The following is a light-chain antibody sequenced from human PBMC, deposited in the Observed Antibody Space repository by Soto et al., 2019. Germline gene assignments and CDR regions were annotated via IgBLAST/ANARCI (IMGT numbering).Light chain of an antibody. CDR1: QSITNY. Sequence: DIQMTQSPSSLSASVGDRVTITCRASQSITNYLNWYQQKPGKAPKLLIYAASSLQSGVPSRFSGSGSGTDFSLTIRSLQPEDFAIYYCQQNDNTPRTFGQGTKVEIK. CDR3: QQNDNTPRT. V-gene: IGKV1-39*01. CDR2: AAS. J-gene: IGKJ1*01.